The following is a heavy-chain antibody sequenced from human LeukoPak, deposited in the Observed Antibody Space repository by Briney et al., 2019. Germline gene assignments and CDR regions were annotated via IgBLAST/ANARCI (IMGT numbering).Heavy chain of an antibody. CDR2: ISSSSSFI. J-gene: IGHJ4*02. CDR1: GFTFSSFR. D-gene: IGHD4-11*01. CDR3: ARGDDYSSTFDY. V-gene: IGHV3-21*01. Sequence: GSLGLSCAASGFTFSSFRLNWVRPGPGKGLGWVSSISSSSSFIYYADSVKGRFTISRDNAKNSLYLQMNSLRAEDTAVYYCARGDDYSSTFDYWGQGTLVTVSS.